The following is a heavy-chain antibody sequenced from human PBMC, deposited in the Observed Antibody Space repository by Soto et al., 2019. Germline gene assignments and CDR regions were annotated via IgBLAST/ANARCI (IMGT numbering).Heavy chain of an antibody. CDR3: AREGQLGY. D-gene: IGHD6-6*01. J-gene: IGHJ4*02. Sequence: QVQLGQSGAEVKKPGASVKVSCKAYGYTFSDCGFSWVRQAPGQGLEWKGWIRGYNGNTNYAERLQGRVTMTTDTSTSKAYMELRSLRYDDTAVYYCAREGQLGYWGQGTPVTVSS. CDR1: GYTFSDCG. V-gene: IGHV1-18*01. CDR2: IRGYNGNT.